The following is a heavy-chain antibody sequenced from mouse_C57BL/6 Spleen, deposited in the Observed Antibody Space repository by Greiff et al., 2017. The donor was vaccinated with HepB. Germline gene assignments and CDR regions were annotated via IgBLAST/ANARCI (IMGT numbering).Heavy chain of an antibody. Sequence: VQLQQPGAELVMPGASVKLSCKASGYTFTSYWMHWVKQRPGQGLEWIGEFDPSDSYTNYNQKFKGKSTLTVDESSSTAYMQLSSLTSEDSAVYDCARRGTTDWYFDVWGKGTTVTVSS. CDR3: ARRGTTDWYFDV. CDR2: FDPSDSYT. D-gene: IGHD1-1*01. V-gene: IGHV1-69*01. CDR1: GYTFTSYW. J-gene: IGHJ1*03.